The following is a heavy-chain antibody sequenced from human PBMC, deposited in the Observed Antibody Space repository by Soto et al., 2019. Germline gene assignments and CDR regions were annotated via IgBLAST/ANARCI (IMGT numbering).Heavy chain of an antibody. Sequence: QGQLVESGGGLVKPGGSLRLSCAASGFTFSDYYMSWIRQAPWQGLEWGSYISSSSSYTNYADPVKGRFTITRDNAKNSLYLQMHSLGAEDTAVYYCARARGYWARYYYSYGMDVWGQGTTVTVSS. J-gene: IGHJ6*02. CDR2: ISSSSSYT. V-gene: IGHV3-11*06. CDR3: ARARGYWARYYYSYGMDV. CDR1: GFTFSDYY. D-gene: IGHD3-22*01.